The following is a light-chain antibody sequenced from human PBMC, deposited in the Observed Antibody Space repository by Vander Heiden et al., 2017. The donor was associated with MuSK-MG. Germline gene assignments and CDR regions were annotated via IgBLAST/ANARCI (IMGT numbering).Light chain of an antibody. CDR3: QQRSTWPPT. V-gene: IGKV3-11*01. Sequence: EIVLTQSPATLSLFPGERATLSCRASQSVSSSLAWYQQKPGQAPRLLIYDASNRATGIPARFSGSGSGTDFTLTISSLEPEDFAVYYCQQRSTWPPTFGQGTKVEIK. J-gene: IGKJ1*01. CDR1: QSVSSS. CDR2: DAS.